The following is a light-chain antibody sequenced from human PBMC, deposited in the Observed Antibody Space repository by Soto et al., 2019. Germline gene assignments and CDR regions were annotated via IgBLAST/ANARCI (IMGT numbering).Light chain of an antibody. Sequence: EIVVTQSPATLSLSPGERATLSCRASQSVSSYLAWYQQKSGQSPRLLIYDVSIRATGVPARFSGTGSETDFTLTISGLQSEDSAVYFCQQYNNWPFSFGQGTRLEIK. V-gene: IGKV3-15*01. CDR2: DVS. CDR1: QSVSSY. CDR3: QQYNNWPFS. J-gene: IGKJ5*01.